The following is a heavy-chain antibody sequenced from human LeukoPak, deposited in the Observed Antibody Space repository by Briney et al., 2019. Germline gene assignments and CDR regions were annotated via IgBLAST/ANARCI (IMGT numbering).Heavy chain of an antibody. CDR2: IYSGGST. Sequence: PGGSLRLSCAASGFTVSSNYMSWVRQAPGKGLEWVSVIYSGGSTYYADSVKGRFTISRDNSKNTLYLQMNSLRAEDTAVYYCARHTPITMVRGVIMPGAFDIWGQGTMVTVSS. D-gene: IGHD3-10*01. CDR1: GFTVSSNY. V-gene: IGHV3-66*04. J-gene: IGHJ3*02. CDR3: ARHTPITMVRGVIMPGAFDI.